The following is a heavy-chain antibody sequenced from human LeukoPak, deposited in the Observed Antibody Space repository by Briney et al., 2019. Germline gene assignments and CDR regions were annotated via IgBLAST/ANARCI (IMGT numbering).Heavy chain of an antibody. CDR2: IHSRGST. V-gene: IGHV4-39*01. Sequence: SETLSLTCTVSGGSITSSSAYNWGWIRQPPGKGLGWIGTIHSRGSTYLNPSLKSRVTISVDTSKNQFSLKLSSVTAADTAVYYCARLPTGYPNWFDPWGQGTLVTVSS. D-gene: IGHD4-17*01. CDR3: ARLPTGYPNWFDP. J-gene: IGHJ5*02. CDR1: GGSITSSSAYN.